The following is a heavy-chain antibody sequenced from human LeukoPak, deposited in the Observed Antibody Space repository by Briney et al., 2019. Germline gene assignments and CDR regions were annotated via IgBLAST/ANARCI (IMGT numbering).Heavy chain of an antibody. V-gene: IGHV3-30-3*01. Sequence: PGGSLRLSCAASGFTFSSYAMHWVRQAPGKGLEWVAVISYDGSNKYYADSVKGRFTISRDNNTSYLRMNSLRAEDTATYYCARCGNYWDFESWGQGTLVTVSS. J-gene: IGHJ4*02. CDR1: GFTFSSYA. CDR3: ARCGNYWDFES. D-gene: IGHD1-26*01. CDR2: ISYDGSNK.